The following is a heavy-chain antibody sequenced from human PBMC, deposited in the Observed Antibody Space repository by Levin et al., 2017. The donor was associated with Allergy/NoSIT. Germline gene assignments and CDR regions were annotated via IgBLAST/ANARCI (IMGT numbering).Heavy chain of an antibody. D-gene: IGHD3-16*02. CDR3: AKVARI. CDR2: ISISGDST. J-gene: IGHJ4*02. V-gene: IGHV3-23*01. CDR1: GLSFSEYA. Sequence: GESLKISCAVSGLSFSEYAMNWVRQAPGKGLEWVSSISISGDSTYYADSVKGRFTISRDNAKNTLSLQMDSLRAEDTAVYYCAKVARIGGQGALVTVSS.